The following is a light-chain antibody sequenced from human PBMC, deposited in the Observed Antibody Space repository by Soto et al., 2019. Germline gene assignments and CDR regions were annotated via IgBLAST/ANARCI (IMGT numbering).Light chain of an antibody. CDR1: QSVETNF. J-gene: IGKJ1*01. V-gene: IGKV3-20*01. Sequence: EIVLTQSPGTLSLSPGERATLSCRTTQSVETNFLAWYQQRPGQAPRLLMYGSSFRATGIPDRFSGSGSGTDFTLTITRLEPEDFAVYYCQQYATSPTFGQGTKLDIK. CDR2: GSS. CDR3: QQYATSPT.